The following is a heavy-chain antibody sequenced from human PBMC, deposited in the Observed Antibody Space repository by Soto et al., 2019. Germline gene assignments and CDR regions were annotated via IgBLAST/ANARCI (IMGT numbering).Heavy chain of an antibody. Sequence: EVQLVESGGGLVQPGGSLRLSCAASGFTFSSYSMNWVRQAPGKGLEWVSYISSSSSTIYYADSVKGRFTISRDNAKNSLYLQMNSLRDEDTAVYYCARDTPGFYCSSTSCPRFDYWGQGTQVTVSS. D-gene: IGHD2-2*01. CDR3: ARDTPGFYCSSTSCPRFDY. CDR2: ISSSSSTI. V-gene: IGHV3-48*02. J-gene: IGHJ4*02. CDR1: GFTFSSYS.